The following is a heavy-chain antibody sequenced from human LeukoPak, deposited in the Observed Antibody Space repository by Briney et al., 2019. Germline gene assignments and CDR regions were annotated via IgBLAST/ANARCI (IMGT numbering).Heavy chain of an antibody. CDR2: ISSSSSYT. Sequence: PGGSLRLSCAASGFTFSDYYMSWIRQAPGKGLEWVSYISSSSSYTNYADPVKGRFTISRDNAKNSLYLQMNSLRAEDTAVYYCARVVAAESFYGSGSYLDYWGQGTLVTVSS. V-gene: IGHV3-11*05. D-gene: IGHD3-10*01. J-gene: IGHJ4*02. CDR1: GFTFSDYY. CDR3: ARVVAAESFYGSGSYLDY.